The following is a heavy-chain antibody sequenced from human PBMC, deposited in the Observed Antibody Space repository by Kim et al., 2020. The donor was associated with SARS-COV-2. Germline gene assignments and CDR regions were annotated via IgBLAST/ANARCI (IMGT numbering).Heavy chain of an antibody. V-gene: IGHV4-39*07. J-gene: IGHJ5*02. D-gene: IGHD2-15*01. CDR3: ARDRRVVVAAKGGTGFDP. CDR2: ILASWGT. Sequence: SETLSLTCTVSGGSISSSSYYWVWIRQPPGRVLVCRVRILASWGTSDNPSLKSRVTISVDTSKNQFSLKLSSVTAADTAVYYCARDRRVVVAAKGGTGFDPWGQGTLVTVSS. CDR1: GGSISSSSYY.